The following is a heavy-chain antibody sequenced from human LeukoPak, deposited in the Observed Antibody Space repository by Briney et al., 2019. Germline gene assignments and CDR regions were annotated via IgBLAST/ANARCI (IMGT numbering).Heavy chain of an antibody. J-gene: IGHJ4*02. D-gene: IGHD2-21*01. V-gene: IGHV3-23*01. CDR3: AKDFRIGYSAHFDY. CDR2: IYENGGTT. CDR1: GFTFRSHA. Sequence: GGSLRLSCVGSGFTFRSHAMSWVRQAPEKGLEFVSGIYENGGTTYYADSVKGRFSISGDNSKNTLYLQMDSLRGEDTAVYYCAKDFRIGYSAHFDYWGQRALVTVSS.